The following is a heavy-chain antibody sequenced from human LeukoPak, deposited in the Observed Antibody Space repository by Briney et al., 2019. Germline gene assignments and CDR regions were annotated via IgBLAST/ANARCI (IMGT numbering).Heavy chain of an antibody. CDR3: ANEWIQNALHDH. D-gene: IGHD5-18*01. CDR2: IRYDGSNK. CDR1: GFTFSSYG. Sequence: PGGSLRLSCAASGFTFSSYGMHWVRQAPGKGLEWVAFIRYDGSNKYYADSVKGRFTISRDNSKNTLYLQMNSLRAEDTAVYYRANEWIQNALHDHWGQGTLVTVSS. V-gene: IGHV3-30*02. J-gene: IGHJ4*02.